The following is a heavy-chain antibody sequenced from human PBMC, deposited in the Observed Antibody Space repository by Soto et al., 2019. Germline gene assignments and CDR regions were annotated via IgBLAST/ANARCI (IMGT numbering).Heavy chain of an antibody. CDR2: IYHTGTT. Sequence: PSETLSLTWTVSGGSISSCDWSWIRQPPGKGLEWIGYIYHTGTTYYNMSLKSRVTISVDRSKNQFSLKLSSVTAADTAVYYCARGINYYDSSGDSWLDPWGQGTLVTVSS. V-gene: IGHV4-59*12. CDR3: ARGINYYDSSGDSWLDP. J-gene: IGHJ5*02. CDR1: GGSISSCD. D-gene: IGHD3-22*01.